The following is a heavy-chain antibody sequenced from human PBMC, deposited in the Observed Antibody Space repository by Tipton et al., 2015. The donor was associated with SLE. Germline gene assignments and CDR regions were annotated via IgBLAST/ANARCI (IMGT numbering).Heavy chain of an antibody. CDR1: GGSISSGSYY. V-gene: IGHV4-61*09. D-gene: IGHD3-10*01. Sequence: TLSLTCTVSGGSISSGSYYWSWIRQPAGKGLEWIGHIYTSGSTNYNPSLKSRVTISVDTSTNQFSLKLSSVTAADTAVYYCATSNAMVRGVIGYWGQGTLVTVSS. J-gene: IGHJ4*02. CDR3: ATSNAMVRGVIGY. CDR2: IYTSGST.